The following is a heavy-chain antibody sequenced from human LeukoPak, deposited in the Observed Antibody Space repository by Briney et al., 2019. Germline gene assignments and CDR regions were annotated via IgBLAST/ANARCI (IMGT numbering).Heavy chain of an antibody. CDR3: ARADWRSHFDY. CDR2: INYFGST. CDR1: VDSISSDRNY. V-gene: IGHV4-31*03. Sequence: SETLSLTCTVSVDSISSDRNYWSWIRQHPGEGLEWVGYINYFGSTYYNPSLRRRLTLSLDTSKSQFSLKLTSVTAADTATYFCARADWRSHFDYWGQGTLVTVSS. D-gene: IGHD2-21*01. J-gene: IGHJ4*02.